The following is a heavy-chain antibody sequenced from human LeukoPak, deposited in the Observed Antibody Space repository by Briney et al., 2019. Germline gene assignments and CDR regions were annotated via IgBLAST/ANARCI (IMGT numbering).Heavy chain of an antibody. D-gene: IGHD2-21*01. CDR3: ARDPSLAYCGGDCSGYYYYYMDV. J-gene: IGHJ6*03. Sequence: GASVKVSCKASGGTFSSYAISWVRQAPGQGLEWMGWISAYNGNTNYAQKLQGRVTMTTDTSTSTAYMELRSLRSDDTAVYYCARDPSLAYCGGDCSGYYYYYMDVWGKGTPVTVSS. CDR1: GGTFSSYA. CDR2: ISAYNGNT. V-gene: IGHV1-18*01.